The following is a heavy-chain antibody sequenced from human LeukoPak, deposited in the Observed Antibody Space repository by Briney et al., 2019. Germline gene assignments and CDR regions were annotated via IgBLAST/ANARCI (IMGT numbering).Heavy chain of an antibody. CDR1: GYTLTELS. CDR2: FDPEDGET. Sequence: ASVKVSCKVSGYTLTELSMHWVRQAPGKGLEWMGGFDPEDGETIYAQKFQGRVTMTEDTSTDTAYMELSSLRSEDTAVYYCATIQRDDFWSGYNYWGQGTLVTVSS. D-gene: IGHD3-3*01. CDR3: ATIQRDDFWSGYNY. V-gene: IGHV1-24*01. J-gene: IGHJ4*02.